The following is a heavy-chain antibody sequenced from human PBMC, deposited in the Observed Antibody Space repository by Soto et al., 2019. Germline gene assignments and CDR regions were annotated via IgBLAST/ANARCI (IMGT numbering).Heavy chain of an antibody. V-gene: IGHV1-69*12. Sequence: QVQLVQSGAEVKKPGSSVKVSCKASGGTFSSYAISWVRQAPGQGLEWMGGIIPIFGTANYAQKFQGRVTITADESTSTAYMELSSLRSEDTAVYYCARDAYSGSYTYYYYYGMDVWGQGTTVTVSS. CDR3: ARDAYSGSYTYYYYYGMDV. J-gene: IGHJ6*02. CDR1: GGTFSSYA. D-gene: IGHD1-26*01. CDR2: IIPIFGTA.